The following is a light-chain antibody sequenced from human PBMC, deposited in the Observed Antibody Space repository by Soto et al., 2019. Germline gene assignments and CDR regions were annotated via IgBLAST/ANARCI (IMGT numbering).Light chain of an antibody. CDR3: QQSFSPFA. CDR1: QSITTH. V-gene: IGKV1-39*01. Sequence: IPMTQSPFLSASVGDRVTITCRASQSITTHLNWYQQKSGEAPKLLIYVASTLQTGVPSRFSGSGSGTDFTPTISSLQPEDSATYCCQQSFSPFAFGPGTKVEIK. CDR2: VAS. J-gene: IGKJ3*01.